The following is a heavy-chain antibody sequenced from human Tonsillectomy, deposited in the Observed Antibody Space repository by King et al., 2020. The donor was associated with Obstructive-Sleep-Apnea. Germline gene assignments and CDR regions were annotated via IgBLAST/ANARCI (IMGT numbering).Heavy chain of an antibody. CDR3: ARGRSGGWSPLGDP. Sequence: VQLVQSGAEVKTPGASVKVSCKASGYTFTGYDISWVRQATGQGLEWMGWMNLKSGNTVYAQKFQGRVTMTRNTSISTAYMELSSLESEDTAVYYCARGRSGGWSPLGDPWGPGTLVTVSS. J-gene: IGHJ5*02. D-gene: IGHD6-19*01. CDR1: GYTFTGYD. CDR2: MNLKSGNT. V-gene: IGHV1-8*01.